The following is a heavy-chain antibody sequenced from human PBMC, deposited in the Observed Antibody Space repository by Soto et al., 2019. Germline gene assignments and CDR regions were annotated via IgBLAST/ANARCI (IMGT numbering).Heavy chain of an antibody. CDR3: ARERSGDLGAFDI. CDR1: GFIVSSNY. J-gene: IGHJ3*02. CDR2: IYAGGGGST. V-gene: IGHV3-53*02. Sequence: EVQLVETGGGLIQPGGSLRLSCAVSGFIVSSNYMSWVRQAPGKGLEWVSVIYAGGGGSTYYADSVKGRFTISRDNSKNTLYLQINSLRAEDTAVYFCARERSGDLGAFDIWGQGTMVTVSS. D-gene: IGHD7-27*01.